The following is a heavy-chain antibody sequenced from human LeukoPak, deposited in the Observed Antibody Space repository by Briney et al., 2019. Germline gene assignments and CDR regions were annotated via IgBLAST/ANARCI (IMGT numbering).Heavy chain of an antibody. CDR2: ISSNGGST. CDR3: VKDRIAALLYYFDY. J-gene: IGHJ4*02. V-gene: IGHV3-64D*09. CDR1: GFTFSDYY. Sequence: GGSLRLSCAASGFTFSDYYMDWVRQAPGKGLEYVSAISSNGGSTYYADSVKGRFTISRDNSKNTLYLQMSSLRAEDTAVYYCVKDRIAALLYYFDYWGQGTLVTVTS. D-gene: IGHD6-13*01.